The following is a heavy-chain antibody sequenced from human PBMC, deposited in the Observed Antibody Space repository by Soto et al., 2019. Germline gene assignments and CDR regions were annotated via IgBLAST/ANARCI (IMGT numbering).Heavy chain of an antibody. D-gene: IGHD5-12*01. J-gene: IGHJ4*02. CDR1: CISITPSL. V-gene: IGHV4-59*01. Sequence: TLSSTKTPFCISITPSLLCLLPHTPGKGLDWTGSTSFSGATYCNPSLKGRAALSVDTSDNHLSLTLNSVTSPYTAVYFCARDRRDGYKRYFEFWGQGTQVTVSA. CDR2: TSFSGAT. CDR3: ARDRRDGYKRYFEF.